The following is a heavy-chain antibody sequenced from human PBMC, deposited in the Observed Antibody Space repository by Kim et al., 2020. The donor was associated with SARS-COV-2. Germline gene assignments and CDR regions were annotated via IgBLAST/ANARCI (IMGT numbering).Heavy chain of an antibody. V-gene: IGHV3-30*01. CDR2: KK. CDR3: ARDPGYGMDV. J-gene: IGHJ6*02. Sequence: KKYYGDSWKGRFTISRDNSKNTLYLQMNSLRAEDTAVYYCARDPGYGMDVWGQGTTVTVSS.